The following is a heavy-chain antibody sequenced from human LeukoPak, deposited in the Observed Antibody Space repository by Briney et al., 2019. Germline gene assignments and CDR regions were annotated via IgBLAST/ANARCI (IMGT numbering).Heavy chain of an antibody. J-gene: IGHJ4*02. CDR1: GYTFTGYY. CDR3: AGEIRGGLRSSSNYIDY. V-gene: IGHV1-2*02. Sequence: ASVKVSCKASGYTFTGYYMHWVRQAPGQGLEWMGWINPNSGGTNYAQKFQGRVTMTRDTSISTAYMELSRLRSDDTAVYYCAGEIRGGLRSSSNYIDYWGQGTLVTVSS. D-gene: IGHD3-10*01. CDR2: INPNSGGT.